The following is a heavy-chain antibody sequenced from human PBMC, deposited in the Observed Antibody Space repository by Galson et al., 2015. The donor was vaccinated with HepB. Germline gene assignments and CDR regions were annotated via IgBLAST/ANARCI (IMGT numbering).Heavy chain of an antibody. J-gene: IGHJ6*03. V-gene: IGHV1-2*06. CDR1: GYRFTGYF. CDR2: INPNNGVT. CDR3: ARDGTGTENYHVDV. D-gene: IGHD6-13*01. Sequence: SVKVSCKASGYRFTGYFIHWVRQAPGQGLEWMGRINPNNGVTNYAQNFQGRVTMTRDTSITTAYIELNRLISDDTAIYYCARDGTGTENYHVDVWGNGTLVTVSS.